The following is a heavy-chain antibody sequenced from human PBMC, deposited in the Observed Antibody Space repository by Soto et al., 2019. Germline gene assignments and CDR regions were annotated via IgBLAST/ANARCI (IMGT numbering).Heavy chain of an antibody. D-gene: IGHD4-17*01. CDR1: GGSISSSSYY. CDR3: ARLTVTKLNWYFDL. CDR2: IYYSGST. V-gene: IGHV4-39*01. J-gene: IGHJ2*01. Sequence: SETLSLTCTVSGGSISSSSYYWGWIRQPPGKGLEWIGSIYYSGSTYYNPSLKSRVTISVDTSKNQFSLKLSSVTAADTAVYYCARLTVTKLNWYFDLWGRGTLVTVSS.